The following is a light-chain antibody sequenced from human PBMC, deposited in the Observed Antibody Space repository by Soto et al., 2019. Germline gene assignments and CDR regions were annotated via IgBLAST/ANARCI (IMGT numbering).Light chain of an antibody. V-gene: IGKV3-11*01. CDR1: QGVSSY. CDR3: QQLSNWPPIT. Sequence: EIELTQSPFIMSLSAGERATLSCRASQGVSSYLAWYQQKPGKTPRLLIYAASNRASGIPARFSGSGSGTDFTLTISSLEPEDFAIYYCQQLSNWPPITFGLGTRLEIK. J-gene: IGKJ5*01. CDR2: AAS.